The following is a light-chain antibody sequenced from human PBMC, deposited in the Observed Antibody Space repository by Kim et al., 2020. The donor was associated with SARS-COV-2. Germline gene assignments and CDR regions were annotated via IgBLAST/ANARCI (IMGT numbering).Light chain of an antibody. J-gene: IGLJ2*01. CDR1: SSNIGGRYD. CDR2: SNF. Sequence: TISCSGSSSNIGGRYDVHWYRQLPGTAPKLLIYSNFYRPSGVPDRFSGSRSGTSASLTITGLQTEDEAVYYCQSYDSSLRGVLFGGGTQLTVL. CDR3: QSYDSSLRGVL. V-gene: IGLV1-40*01.